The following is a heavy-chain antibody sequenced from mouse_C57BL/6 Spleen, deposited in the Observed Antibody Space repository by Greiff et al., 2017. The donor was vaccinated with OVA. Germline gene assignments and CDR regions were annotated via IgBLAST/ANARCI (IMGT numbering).Heavy chain of an antibody. V-gene: IGHV1-50*01. D-gene: IGHD2-1*01. CDR2: IDPSDSYT. J-gene: IGHJ3*01. CDR1: GYTFTSYW. Sequence: QVQLQQPGAELVKPGASVKLSCKASGYTFTSYWMQWVKQRPGQGLEWIGEIDPSDSYTNYNQKFKGKATLTVDTSSSTAYMQLSILTSEDSAVYYCAKDYGNYERFAYWGQGTLVTVSA. CDR3: AKDYGNYERFAY.